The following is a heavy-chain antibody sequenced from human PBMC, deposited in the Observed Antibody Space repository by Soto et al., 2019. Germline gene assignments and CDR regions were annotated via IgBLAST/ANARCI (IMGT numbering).Heavy chain of an antibody. CDR1: Y. CDR3: ARGRGYSYGYWYYYYGMDV. J-gene: IGHJ6*02. CDR2: INHSGST. D-gene: IGHD5-18*01. Sequence: YWIGWVRQMPGKGLEWIGEINHSGSTNYNPSLKSRVTISVDTSKNQFSLKLSSVTAADTAVYYCARGRGYSYGYWYYYYGMDVWGQGTTVTVSS. V-gene: IGHV4-34*01.